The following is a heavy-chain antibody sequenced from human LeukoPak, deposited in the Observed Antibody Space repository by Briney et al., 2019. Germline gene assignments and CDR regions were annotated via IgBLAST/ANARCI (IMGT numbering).Heavy chain of an antibody. J-gene: IGHJ4*02. V-gene: IGHV1-2*06. CDR1: GYTFTGYY. CDR3: AREVGYCSSTSCYGTIDY. D-gene: IGHD2-2*01. CDR2: INPNSGGT. Sequence: ASVKVSCKASGYTFTGYYMHWVRQAPGQGLEWMGRINPNSGGTNYAQKFQGRVTMTRDTSIRTAYMELSRLRSDDTAVYYCAREVGYCSSTSCYGTIDYWGQGTLVTVSS.